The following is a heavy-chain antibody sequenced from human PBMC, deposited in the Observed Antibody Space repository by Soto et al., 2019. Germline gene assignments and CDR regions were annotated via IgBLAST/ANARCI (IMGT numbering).Heavy chain of an antibody. CDR1: GVSISSGGYY. J-gene: IGHJ5*02. Sequence: QVQLQESGPGLVKPSQTLSLTCTVSGVSISSGGYYWNWIRQHPGKGLEWIGYIYYIGSTYYNPSLKSRGTIALDTSKNQFSLKVSSVTAADTAVYYCARSVFPWGQGTLVTVSS. CDR2: IYYIGST. CDR3: ARSVFP. V-gene: IGHV4-31*03.